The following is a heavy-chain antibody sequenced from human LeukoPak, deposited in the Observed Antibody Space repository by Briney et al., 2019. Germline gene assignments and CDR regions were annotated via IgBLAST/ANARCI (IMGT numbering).Heavy chain of an antibody. Sequence: SETLSLTCTVSGVSISIYYWSWIRQPPGKGLEWIGYIYNSESTYYNPSLKSRVTISLDTSKNQFSLRLNFVTAADTAVYYCARVKGSNWFDPWGQGTLVTASS. CDR3: ARVKGSNWFDP. J-gene: IGHJ5*02. CDR2: IYNSEST. CDR1: GVSISIYY. D-gene: IGHD6-6*01. V-gene: IGHV4-59*01.